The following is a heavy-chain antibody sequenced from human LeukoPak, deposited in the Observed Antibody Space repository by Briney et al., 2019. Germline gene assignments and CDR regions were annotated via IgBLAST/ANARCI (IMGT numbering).Heavy chain of an antibody. J-gene: IGHJ4*02. CDR1: GDSISSRSYY. V-gene: IGHV4-39*01. D-gene: IGHD3-16*01. Sequence: SETLSLTCTVSGDSISSRSYYWGWIRQPPGQGLEWIGHISYTGSTYYNPSLKSRVTISVYTSKNQFSLKLSSVTAADTAVYYCARGNYDYVWGGIDYWGQGTLVTVSS. CDR2: ISYTGST. CDR3: ARGNYDYVWGGIDY.